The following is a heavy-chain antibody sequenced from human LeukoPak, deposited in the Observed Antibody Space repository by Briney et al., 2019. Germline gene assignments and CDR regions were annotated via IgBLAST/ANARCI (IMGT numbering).Heavy chain of an antibody. CDR2: IYYSGST. CDR1: GGSISSSSYY. D-gene: IGHD6-13*01. Sequence: PSETLSLTCTVSGGSISSSSYYWGWIRQPPGKGLEWIGSIYYSGSTYYNPSLKSRVTISVDTSKNQFSLKLSSVTAADTAVYYCARLSPQLAIDYWGQGTLVTVSS. V-gene: IGHV4-39*01. J-gene: IGHJ4*02. CDR3: ARLSPQLAIDY.